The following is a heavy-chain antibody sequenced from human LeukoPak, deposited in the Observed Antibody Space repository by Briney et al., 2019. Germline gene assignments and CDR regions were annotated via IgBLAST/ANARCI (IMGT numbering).Heavy chain of an antibody. J-gene: IGHJ4*02. CDR2: FSYSGGT. CDR3: AREGPLGKYYDY. D-gene: IGHD3-16*01. CDR1: GGSINNLF. Sequence: KSSETLSLTCTVSGGSINNLFWTRIRQPPGKGLEWIGYFSYSGGTTYNPSLKSRVTISVDTSKNQFSLNLNSVTAADTAVYYCAREGPLGKYYDYWGQGTLVTVSS. V-gene: IGHV4-59*01.